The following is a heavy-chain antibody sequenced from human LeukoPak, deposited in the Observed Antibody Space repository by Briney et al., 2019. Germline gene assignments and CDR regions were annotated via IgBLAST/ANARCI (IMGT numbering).Heavy chain of an antibody. Sequence: GGSLRLSCAASGFTFSSYDMHWVRQAPGKGLEWVAYIRFDGSNRYFADSVKGRFTISRDNSKNTLYLQMNSLRAEDTAEYYCARVEGSESTYGYSSSYLYYYMDVWGKGTTVTVSS. CDR3: ARVEGSESTYGYSSSYLYYYMDV. CDR2: IRFDGSNR. J-gene: IGHJ6*03. V-gene: IGHV3-30*02. CDR1: GFTFSSYD. D-gene: IGHD6-13*01.